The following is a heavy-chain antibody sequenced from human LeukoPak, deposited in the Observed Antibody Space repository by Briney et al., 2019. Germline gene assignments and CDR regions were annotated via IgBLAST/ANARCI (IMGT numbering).Heavy chain of an antibody. Sequence: PGGSLRLSCAASGFPFSGYAMSWVRQTPGKGLEWVAAFSGSGTSTYYADSVKGRFTISRDNAKNSLYLQMNSLRAEDTAVYYCARLYDSSGYYPTDYWGQGTLVTVSS. CDR2: FSGSGTST. V-gene: IGHV3-21*01. CDR1: GFPFSGYA. CDR3: ARLYDSSGYYPTDY. D-gene: IGHD3-22*01. J-gene: IGHJ4*02.